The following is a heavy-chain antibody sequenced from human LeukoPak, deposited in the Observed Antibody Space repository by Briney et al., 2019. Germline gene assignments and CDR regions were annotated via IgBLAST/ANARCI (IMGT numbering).Heavy chain of an antibody. J-gene: IGHJ6*03. Sequence: GASVKVSCKVSGYTLTELSMHWVRQAPGQGLEWMGWINPNSGGTNYAQKFQGRVTMTRDTSISTAYMELSRLRSDDTAVYYCARGHRSSSWYPFYYYYYMDVWGKGTTVTISS. V-gene: IGHV1-2*02. CDR3: ARGHRSSSWYPFYYYYYMDV. D-gene: IGHD6-13*01. CDR1: GYTLTELS. CDR2: INPNSGGT.